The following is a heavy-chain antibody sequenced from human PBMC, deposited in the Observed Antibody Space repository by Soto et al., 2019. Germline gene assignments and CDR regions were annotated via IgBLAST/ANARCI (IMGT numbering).Heavy chain of an antibody. CDR2: ISYDGTNK. J-gene: IGHJ6*02. V-gene: IGHV3-30*18. Sequence: QVQLVESGGGVVQPGRSLRLSCAASGFTFSSYGMHWVRQAPGKGLEWVALISYDGTNKYYADSVKGRFTIYRDNFKNALYLQMISLRAEDTAVYYCANERFGHLWLEDYGMDVWGQGTTVTVSS. D-gene: IGHD5-18*01. CDR1: GFTFSSYG. CDR3: ANERFGHLWLEDYGMDV.